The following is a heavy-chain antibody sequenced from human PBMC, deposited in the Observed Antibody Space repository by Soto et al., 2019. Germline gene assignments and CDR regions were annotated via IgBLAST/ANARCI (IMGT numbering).Heavy chain of an antibody. J-gene: IGHJ4*02. D-gene: IGHD5-12*01. CDR1: GFTFSSYA. CDR2: ISGSGGST. V-gene: IGHV3-23*01. Sequence: EVQLLESGGGLVQPGGSLRLSCAASGFTFSSYAMSWVRQAPGKGLEWVSAISGSGGSTYYADSVKGRFTISRDNSKNTLYLQMNSLRAEDTAVYYCANCGYSGYGVFDYWGQGTLVTVSS. CDR3: ANCGYSGYGVFDY.